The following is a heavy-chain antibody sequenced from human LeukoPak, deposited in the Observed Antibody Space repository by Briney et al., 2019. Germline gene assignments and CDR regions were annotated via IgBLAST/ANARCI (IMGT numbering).Heavy chain of an antibody. CDR1: GYTFTSYG. CDR3: ARTAEGYCSSTSCYKILDYYYYMDV. CDR2: INAYNGNT. D-gene: IGHD2-2*02. V-gene: IGHV1-18*01. Sequence: ASVKVSCKASGYTFTSYGISWVRQAPGQGLEWMGWINAYNGNTNYAQKLQGRVTMTTDTSTSTAYMELRSLRSDDTAVYYCARTAEGYCSSTSCYKILDYYYYMDVWGKGTTVTVSS. J-gene: IGHJ6*03.